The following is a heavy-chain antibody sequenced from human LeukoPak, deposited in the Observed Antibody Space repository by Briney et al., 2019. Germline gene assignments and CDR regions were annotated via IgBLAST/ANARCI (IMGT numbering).Heavy chain of an antibody. Sequence: GGSLRLSCAASGFTFSSYSMNWVRQAPGKGLEWVSSISSTSIYKYYADSVKGRFTISRDNAKDSLFLQMNSLRAEDTAIYYCARDPRIYCTNGICRDDYFDNWGQGTLVTVSS. V-gene: IGHV3-21*01. D-gene: IGHD2-8*01. CDR2: ISSTSIYK. CDR3: ARDPRIYCTNGICRDDYFDN. J-gene: IGHJ4*02. CDR1: GFTFSSYS.